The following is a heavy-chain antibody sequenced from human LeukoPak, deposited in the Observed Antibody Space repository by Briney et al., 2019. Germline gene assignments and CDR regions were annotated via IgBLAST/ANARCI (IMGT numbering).Heavy chain of an antibody. Sequence: PGRSLRLSCAASGFTFSTYGMHWVRQAPGKGLEWVAIIWYDGSNKYYADSVKGRFTISRDNSKNTLYLQMNTLRAEDTAVYYCARGISGRNSRYYFDYWGQGTLVTVSS. V-gene: IGHV3-33*01. CDR3: ARGISGRNSRYYFDY. CDR1: GFTFSTYG. D-gene: IGHD3/OR15-3a*01. CDR2: IWYDGSNK. J-gene: IGHJ4*02.